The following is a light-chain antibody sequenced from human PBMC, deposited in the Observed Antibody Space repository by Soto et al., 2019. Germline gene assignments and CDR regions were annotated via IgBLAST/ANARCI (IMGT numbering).Light chain of an antibody. CDR2: DVT. Sequence: QSVLTQPASVSGSPGQSSTISCTGTSSDVGGYNYVSWYQQLPGKAPKRMIFDVTNRPPGVSNRFSGSKSGNTASLTISGLQAEDEADYFCSSYTSSSSYVFGTGTKVTVL. CDR1: SSDVGGYNY. J-gene: IGLJ1*01. CDR3: SSYTSSSSYV. V-gene: IGLV2-14*01.